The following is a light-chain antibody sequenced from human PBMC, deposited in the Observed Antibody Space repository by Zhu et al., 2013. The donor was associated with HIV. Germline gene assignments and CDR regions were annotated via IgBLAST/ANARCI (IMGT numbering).Light chain of an antibody. CDR2: KAS. CDR3: QQGYSSPRT. V-gene: IGKV1-5*03. Sequence: DIQVTQSPSTLSASVGDRVSITCRASQSISTWLAWYQQKPGKAPKLLIFKASSLQVGVPSRFSGRGSGTEFTLTISSLQPEDFATYYCQQGYSSPRTFGQGTKVEMK. CDR1: QSISTW. J-gene: IGKJ1*01.